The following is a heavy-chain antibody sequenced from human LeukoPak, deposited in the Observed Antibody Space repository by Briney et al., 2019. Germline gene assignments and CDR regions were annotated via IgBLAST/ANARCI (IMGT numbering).Heavy chain of an antibody. J-gene: IGHJ4*02. D-gene: IGHD6-13*01. Sequence: GGSLRLSCTASGFTFNNHAMTWVRQAPGQGLEWVSSISGSGGSTYYADSVKGRFTISRDNSKNTLYLQMNSLRAEDTAVYYCAKVFGLLSGTEANWGQGTLVTVSS. CDR2: ISGSGGST. CDR3: AKVFGLLSGTEAN. CDR1: GFTFNNHA. V-gene: IGHV3-23*01.